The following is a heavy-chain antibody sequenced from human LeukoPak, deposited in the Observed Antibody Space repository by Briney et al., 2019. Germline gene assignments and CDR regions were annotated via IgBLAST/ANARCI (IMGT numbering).Heavy chain of an antibody. CDR2: ISGSGGST. J-gene: IGHJ4*02. CDR3: AKDLDGSSGWPGPDDY. CDR1: GLTFSSYA. D-gene: IGHD6-19*01. V-gene: IGHV3-23*01. Sequence: HPGGSLRLSCAASGLTFSSYAMTWVRQAPGKGLEWVSAISGSGGSTYYADSVKGRFTISRDNSKNTLYLQMNSLRAEDTAVYYSAKDLDGSSGWPGPDDYWGQGTLVTVSS.